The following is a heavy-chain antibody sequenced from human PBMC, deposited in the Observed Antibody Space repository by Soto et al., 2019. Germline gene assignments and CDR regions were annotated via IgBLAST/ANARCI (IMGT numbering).Heavy chain of an antibody. CDR3: ARAFTLVATIRYYYGMDF. V-gene: IGHV1-18*01. J-gene: IGHJ6*02. CDR1: GYTLTSYG. Sequence: ASVKVSCKASGYTLTSYGISWVRQAPGQGLEWMGWISAYNGNTNYAQKLQGRVTMTTDTSTSTAYMELRSLRSDDTAVYYCARAFTLVATIRYYYGMDFWGQGTTVTVSS. CDR2: ISAYNGNT. D-gene: IGHD5-12*01.